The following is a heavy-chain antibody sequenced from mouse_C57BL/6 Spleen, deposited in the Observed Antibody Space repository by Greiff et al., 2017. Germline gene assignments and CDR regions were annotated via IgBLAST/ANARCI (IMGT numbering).Heavy chain of an antibody. CDR3: ARNPYYYGSSYDYYAMDY. CDR1: GFSLSTSGMG. D-gene: IGHD1-1*01. J-gene: IGHJ4*01. V-gene: IGHV8-12*01. CDR2: IYWDDDK. Sequence: QVTLKESGPGILQSSQTLSLTCSFSGFSLSTSGMGVSWIRQPSGKGLEWLAHIYWDDDKRYNPSLKSRLTISKDTSRNQVFLKITSVDTADTATYYCARNPYYYGSSYDYYAMDYWGQGTSVTVSS.